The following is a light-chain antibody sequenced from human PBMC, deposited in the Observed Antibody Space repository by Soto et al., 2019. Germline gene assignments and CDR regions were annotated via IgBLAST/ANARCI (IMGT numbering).Light chain of an antibody. CDR3: QQSYRTPRT. J-gene: IGKJ1*01. V-gene: IGKV1-39*01. Sequence: DVPLTQSPSSLSASVGDRVTITCRASQSIAGYLNWYQQKPGKAPKILIYVASALQSGVPSRFSGSGSGTDFTLTISSLQPEDFATYYCQQSYRTPRTFGQGTKVEIK. CDR1: QSIAGY. CDR2: VAS.